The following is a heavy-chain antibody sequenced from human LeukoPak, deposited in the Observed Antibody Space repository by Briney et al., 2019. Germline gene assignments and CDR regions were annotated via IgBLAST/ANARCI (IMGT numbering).Heavy chain of an antibody. V-gene: IGHV3-23*01. Sequence: PGGTLRLSCAASGYTFSRHGMNWVRQAPGKGLEWVSGISPSGDITYFADSVKGRFTISRDNSKNTLYLEMNSLRAEDTAVYYCARSHNWNYVSHYAGIDYWGQGTLVTVSS. CDR2: ISPSGDIT. CDR1: GYTFSRHG. CDR3: ARSHNWNYVSHYAGIDY. D-gene: IGHD1-7*01. J-gene: IGHJ4*02.